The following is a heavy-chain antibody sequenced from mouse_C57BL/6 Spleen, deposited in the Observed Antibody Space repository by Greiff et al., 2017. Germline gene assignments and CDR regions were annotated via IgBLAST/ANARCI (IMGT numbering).Heavy chain of an antibody. V-gene: IGHV1-61*01. D-gene: IGHD3-1*01. J-gene: IGHJ2*01. CDR3: ARSGRGYFDY. CDR1: GYTFTSYW. Sequence: QVQLQQPGAELVRPGSSVKLSCKASGYTFTSYWMDWVKQRPGQGLEWIGNIYPSDSETHYNQKFKDKATLTVDKSSSTAYMQLSSLTSEDSAVYYCARSGRGYFDYWGQGTTRTVSS. CDR2: IYPSDSET.